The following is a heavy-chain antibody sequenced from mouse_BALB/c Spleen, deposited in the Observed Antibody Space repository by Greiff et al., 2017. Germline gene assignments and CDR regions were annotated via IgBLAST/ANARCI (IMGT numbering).Heavy chain of an antibody. Sequence: EVKLQESGGGLVKPGGSLKLSCAASGFTFSSYAMSWVRQSPEKRLEWVAEISSGGSYTYYPDTVTGRFTISRDNAKNTLYLEMSSLRSEDTAMYYCAREGGLYYAMDYWGQGTSVTVSS. V-gene: IGHV5-9-4*01. CDR2: ISSGGSYT. CDR1: GFTFSSYA. J-gene: IGHJ4*01. CDR3: AREGGLYYAMDY. D-gene: IGHD1-1*02.